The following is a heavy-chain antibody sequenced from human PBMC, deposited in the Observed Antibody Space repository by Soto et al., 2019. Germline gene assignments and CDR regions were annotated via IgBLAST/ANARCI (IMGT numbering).Heavy chain of an antibody. J-gene: IGHJ3*02. D-gene: IGHD3-10*01. CDR2: INGDGTRA. CDR3: ARGGAAGRGDAIDI. Sequence: EVQLEESGGGSVQLGESLRVSCVASGFTFRNQWMHWVRQVPGKGLVWVCRINGDGTRASYADFVKDRFTISRDNAQNQLFLQLNSLRVDDTGVYHSARGGAAGRGDAIDIWGPGTTVAVSS. CDR1: GFTFRNQW. V-gene: IGHV3-74*01.